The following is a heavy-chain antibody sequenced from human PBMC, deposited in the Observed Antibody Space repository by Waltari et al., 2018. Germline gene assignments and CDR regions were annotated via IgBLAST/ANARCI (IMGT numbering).Heavy chain of an antibody. CDR3: ARDHGRETYYYDSSGYYYPDY. Sequence: EVQLVESGGGLVKPGGSLRLSCAASGFTFSSYSMNWVRQAPGRVLGWVSSISSSSRYIYYADSVKGRFTISIDNAKNSLYLQMNSLRAEDTAVYYCARDHGRETYYYDSSGYYYPDYWGQGTLVTVSS. CDR2: ISSSSRYI. J-gene: IGHJ4*02. D-gene: IGHD3-22*01. CDR1: GFTFSSYS. V-gene: IGHV3-21*01.